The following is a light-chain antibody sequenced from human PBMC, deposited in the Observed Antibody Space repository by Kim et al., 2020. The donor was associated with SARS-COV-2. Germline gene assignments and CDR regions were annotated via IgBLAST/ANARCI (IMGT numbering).Light chain of an antibody. CDR2: AAS. J-gene: IGKJ2*01. Sequence: FLSASVGDRVTITCRASQGISSYLAWYQQKPGKAPKLLIYAASTLQSGVPSRFSGSGSGTEFTLTISSLQPEDFATYYCQQLTRYTFGQGTKLEI. V-gene: IGKV1-9*01. CDR1: QGISSY. CDR3: QQLTRYT.